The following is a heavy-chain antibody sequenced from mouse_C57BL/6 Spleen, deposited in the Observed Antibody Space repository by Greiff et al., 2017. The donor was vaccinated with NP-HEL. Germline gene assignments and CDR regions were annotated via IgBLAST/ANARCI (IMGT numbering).Heavy chain of an antibody. J-gene: IGHJ4*01. CDR3: ARAFITTVGGAMDY. CDR2: IYPGDGDT. Sequence: QVQLKQSGPELVKPGASVKISCKASGYAFSSSWMNWVKQRPGKGLEWIGRIYPGDGDTNYNGKFKGKATLTADKSSSTAYMQLSSLTSEDSAVYFCARAFITTVGGAMDYWGQGTSVTVSS. D-gene: IGHD1-1*01. V-gene: IGHV1-82*01. CDR1: GYAFSSSW.